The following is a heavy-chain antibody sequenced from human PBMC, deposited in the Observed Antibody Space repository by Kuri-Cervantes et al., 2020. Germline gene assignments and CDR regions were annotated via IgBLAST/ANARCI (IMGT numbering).Heavy chain of an antibody. CDR1: GGSISSYY. CDR2: IYYSGST. Sequence: SQTLSLTCAVSGGSISSYYWSWIRQPPGKGLEYIGYIYYSGSTNYNPSLKSRVTISTDTSKNQFSLKLSSVTAADTAVYYCARHTSAAAWYIDYWGQGTLVTVSS. V-gene: IGHV4-59*08. D-gene: IGHD6-13*01. J-gene: IGHJ4*02. CDR3: ARHTSAAAWYIDY.